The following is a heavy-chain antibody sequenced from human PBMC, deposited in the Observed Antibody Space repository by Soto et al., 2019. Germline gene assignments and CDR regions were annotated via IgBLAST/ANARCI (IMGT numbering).Heavy chain of an antibody. CDR3: ARVGATSYYYYGMDV. CDR1: GGSISISNW. V-gene: IGHV4-4*02. CDR2: IYHSGST. J-gene: IGHJ6*02. Sequence: PSETLSLTCAVSGGSISISNWWSWVRQPPGKGLEWIGEIYHSGSTNYNPSLKSRVTISVDKSKNQFSLKLSSVTAADTAVYYCARVGATSYYYYGMDVWGQGTTVTVSS. D-gene: IGHD1-26*01.